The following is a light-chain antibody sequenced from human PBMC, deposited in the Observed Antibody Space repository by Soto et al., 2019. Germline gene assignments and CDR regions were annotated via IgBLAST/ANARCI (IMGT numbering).Light chain of an antibody. CDR1: QSVSTF. J-gene: IGKJ5*01. CDR3: QQRSNWPPSIT. Sequence: ETVLTQSPATLSLSPGERATLSCRASQSVSTFLAWYQQNPGQAPRLLIYDASIRATDIPARFSGSGSGTDFTLTISSLEPEDFAVYYCQQRSNWPPSITFGQGTRLEIK. V-gene: IGKV3-11*01. CDR2: DAS.